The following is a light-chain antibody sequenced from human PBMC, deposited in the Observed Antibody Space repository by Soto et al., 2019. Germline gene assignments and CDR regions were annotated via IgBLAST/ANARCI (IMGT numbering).Light chain of an antibody. CDR2: AAS. J-gene: IGKJ1*01. V-gene: IGKV1-39*01. CDR1: QSISSY. CDR3: QQSYSTPRT. Sequence: DIQMTQSPSSLSASVGDRVTITCRASQSISSYLNWYQQKPGKAPKLLISAASSLQSGVTSRCSGSGSGTDFTLTISSLQPEDFSTYYCQQSYSTPRTFGQGTKVEIK.